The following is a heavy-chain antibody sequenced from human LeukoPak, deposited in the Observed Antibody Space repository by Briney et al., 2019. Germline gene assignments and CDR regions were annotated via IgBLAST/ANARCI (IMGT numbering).Heavy chain of an antibody. D-gene: IGHD3-3*01. CDR3: ARGITISQHYYYGMDV. V-gene: IGHV1-18*01. Sequence: GASVKVSCKASGYTFTSYGISWVRQAPGQGLEWMGWISAYNGNTNYAQKLQGRVTMTTDTSTSTANMELRSLRSDDTAVYYCARGITISQHYYYGMDVWGQGTTVTVSS. CDR1: GYTFTSYG. J-gene: IGHJ6*02. CDR2: ISAYNGNT.